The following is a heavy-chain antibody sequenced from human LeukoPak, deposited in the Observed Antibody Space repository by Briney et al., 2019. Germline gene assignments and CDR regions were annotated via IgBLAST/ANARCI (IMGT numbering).Heavy chain of an antibody. CDR1: GVSISSYY. V-gene: IGHV4-59*01. D-gene: IGHD3-10*01. CDR2: IYYSGST. Sequence: PSETLSLTCTVSGVSISSYYWSWLRQPPGKGLEWIGYIYYSGSTNYNPSLKSRVTISVDTSKNQFSLKLSSVTAADTAVYYCARDEKTVELWFGEFKRFEPWGQGTLVTVSS. CDR3: ARDEKTVELWFGEFKRFEP. J-gene: IGHJ5*02.